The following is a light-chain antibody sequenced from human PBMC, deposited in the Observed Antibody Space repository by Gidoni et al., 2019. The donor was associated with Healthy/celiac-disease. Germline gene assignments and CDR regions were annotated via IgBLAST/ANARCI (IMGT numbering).Light chain of an antibody. CDR2: KSS. CDR3: QQYNSYSRT. V-gene: IGKV1-5*03. CDR1: QSISSW. Sequence: DIQMTQSPSTLSASVGDRVTITCRASQSISSWLAWYQQKPGKAPKLLIYKSSSLESGVPSRFSGSGSGTEFTLTISSLQPHDFATYSCQQYNSYSRTFXPXTNVXLK. J-gene: IGKJ3*01.